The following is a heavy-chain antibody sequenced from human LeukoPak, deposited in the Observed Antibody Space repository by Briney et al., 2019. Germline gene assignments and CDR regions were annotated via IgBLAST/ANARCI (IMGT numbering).Heavy chain of an antibody. CDR1: GYTFTSYY. D-gene: IGHD5/OR15-5a*01. CDR3: ARRLGSTAFDY. V-gene: IGHV1-46*01. Sequence: ASVKVSCKASGYTFTSYYMHWARQAPGQGLEWMGIINPSGGSTSYAQKFQGRVTMTRDTSTSTVYMELSSLRSEDTAVYYCARRLGSTAFDYWGQGTLVTVSS. J-gene: IGHJ4*02. CDR2: INPSGGST.